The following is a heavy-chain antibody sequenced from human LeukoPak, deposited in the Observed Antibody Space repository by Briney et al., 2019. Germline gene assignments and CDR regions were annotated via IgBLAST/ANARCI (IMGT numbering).Heavy chain of an antibody. CDR3: ARWVVAGWFGEFAVNWFDP. D-gene: IGHD3-10*01. Sequence: GASVKVSCKASGYTFTSYGISWVRQAPGQGLEWMGWISAYNGNTNYAQKLQGRVTMTTDTSTSTAYMELRSPRSDDTAVYYCARWVVAGWFGEFAVNWFDPWGQGTLVTVSS. CDR1: GYTFTSYG. CDR2: ISAYNGNT. V-gene: IGHV1-18*01. J-gene: IGHJ5*02.